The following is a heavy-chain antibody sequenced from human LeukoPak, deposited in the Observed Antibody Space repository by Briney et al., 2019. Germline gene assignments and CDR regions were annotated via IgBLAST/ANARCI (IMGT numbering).Heavy chain of an antibody. Sequence: ASVKVSCKASGYTFTSYAMHWVRQAPGQSLEWMGCINPDNGDTQYSQEFQGRVTITRDTSATTAYMELSSLRSDDMAVYYCTLYNYWGQGTLVTVSS. J-gene: IGHJ4*02. CDR2: INPDNGDT. D-gene: IGHD2-2*02. V-gene: IGHV1-3*03. CDR3: TLYNY. CDR1: GYTFTSYA.